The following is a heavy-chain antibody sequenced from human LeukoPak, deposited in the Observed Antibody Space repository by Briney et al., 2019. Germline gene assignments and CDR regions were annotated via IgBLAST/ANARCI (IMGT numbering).Heavy chain of an antibody. CDR2: ISGSGGST. V-gene: IGHV3-23*01. Sequence: GGSLRLSCAASGFTVSSNYMSWVRQAPGKGLEWVSAISGSGGSTYYADSVKGRFTISRDNSKNTLYLQMNSLRAEDTAVYYCAKAARRWASKDYFDYWGQGTLVTVSS. D-gene: IGHD2/OR15-2a*01. J-gene: IGHJ4*02. CDR1: GFTVSSNY. CDR3: AKAARRWASKDYFDY.